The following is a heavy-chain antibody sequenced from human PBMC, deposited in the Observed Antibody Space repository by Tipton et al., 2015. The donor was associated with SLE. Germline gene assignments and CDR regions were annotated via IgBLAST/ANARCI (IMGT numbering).Heavy chain of an antibody. V-gene: IGHV4-34*01. Sequence: TLSLTCAVYGGSFSNNYWWGWVRQPPGKGLEWIGEISDSGSTNYNPSLKSRVTISVDTSKNQFSLKLTSVTAADTAVYYCARAPEYYDVSTAEYASDAFDIWGQGTLVTVSS. CDR3: ARAPEYYDVSTAEYASDAFDI. J-gene: IGHJ3*02. D-gene: IGHD3-9*01. CDR1: GGSFSNNY. CDR2: ISDSGST.